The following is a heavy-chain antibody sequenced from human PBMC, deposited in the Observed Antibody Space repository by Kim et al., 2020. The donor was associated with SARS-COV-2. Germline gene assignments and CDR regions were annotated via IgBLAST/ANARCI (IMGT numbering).Heavy chain of an antibody. J-gene: IGHJ5*02. D-gene: IGHD6-19*01. CDR2: IYPGDSDT. CDR1: GYSFTSYW. Sequence: GESLKISCKGSGYSFTSYWIGWVRQMPGKGLEWMGIIYPGDSDTRYSPSFQGQVTISADKSISTAYLQWNSLKASDTAMYYCARQALSSGWYVGWFDPWGQGTLVTVSS. CDR3: ARQALSSGWYVGWFDP. V-gene: IGHV5-51*01.